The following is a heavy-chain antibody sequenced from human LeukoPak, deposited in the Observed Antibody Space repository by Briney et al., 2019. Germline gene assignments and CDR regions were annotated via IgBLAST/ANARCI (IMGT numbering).Heavy chain of an antibody. CDR2: IVPFFRTA. Sequence: ASVKVSCKTSGGTFNNYIISWVRQAPGQGLEWMGGIVPFFRTANYAQQFQGRVTISADELRSTAYLEMTGLKSEDTAVYYCARDVETHDYGVYYAFDIWGQGTMVTVSS. CDR3: ARDVETHDYGVYYAFDI. V-gene: IGHV1-69*13. CDR1: GGTFNNYI. J-gene: IGHJ3*02. D-gene: IGHD4-17*01.